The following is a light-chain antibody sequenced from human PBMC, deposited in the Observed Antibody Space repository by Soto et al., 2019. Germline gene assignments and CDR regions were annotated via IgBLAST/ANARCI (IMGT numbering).Light chain of an antibody. CDR1: QSVSSSY. J-gene: IGKJ3*01. Sequence: EIVLTQSPGTLSLSPGERATLSCRASQSVSSSYLAWYQQKPGQAPRLLIYGASSRATGIPDRFSGSWSGTDFTLTISRLEPEDFAVYYCQQYGSSPQGFTFGPGTKVDIK. CDR3: QQYGSSPQGFT. V-gene: IGKV3-20*01. CDR2: GAS.